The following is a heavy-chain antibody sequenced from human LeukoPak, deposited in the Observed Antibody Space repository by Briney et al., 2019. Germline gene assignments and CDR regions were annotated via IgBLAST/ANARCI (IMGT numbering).Heavy chain of an antibody. CDR2: ISVYNGNT. J-gene: IGHJ4*02. CDR1: GYTFTTYA. Sequence: ASVKVSCKASGYTFTTYAISWLRQAPGQGLEWMGWISVYNGNTNYAQKLQGRVTMTTDTSTSTANMELRSLRSDDTAVYYCARGGPGVDTDMFHFDYWGQGTLVTVSS. D-gene: IGHD5-18*01. V-gene: IGHV1-18*01. CDR3: ARGGPGVDTDMFHFDY.